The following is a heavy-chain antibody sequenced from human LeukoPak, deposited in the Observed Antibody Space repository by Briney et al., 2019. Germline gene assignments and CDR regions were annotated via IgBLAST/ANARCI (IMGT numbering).Heavy chain of an antibody. V-gene: IGHV1-46*01. D-gene: IGHD2-21*02. Sequence: ASVKVSCTASGYTFTSYYMHWVRQAPGQGLEWMGIINPSGGSTSYAQKFQGRVTMTRDMSTSTVYMELSSLRSEDTAVYYCARGGGISCGGDCYSGKQYYFDYWGQGTLVTVSS. CDR1: GYTFTSYY. CDR3: ARGGGISCGGDCYSGKQYYFDY. J-gene: IGHJ4*02. CDR2: INPSGGST.